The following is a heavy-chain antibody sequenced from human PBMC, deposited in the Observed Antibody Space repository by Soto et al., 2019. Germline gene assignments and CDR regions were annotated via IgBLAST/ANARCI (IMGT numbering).Heavy chain of an antibody. CDR2: ISYDGSNK. J-gene: IGHJ4*02. CDR3: ARDPSPPYYDSSGYYYDLDY. V-gene: IGHV3-30-3*01. Sequence: GGSLRLSCAASGFTFCSYAMHWVRQAPGKGLEWVAVISYDGSNKYYADSVKGRFTISRDNSKNTLYLQMNSLRAEDTAVYYCARDPSPPYYDSSGYYYDLDYWGQGTLVTDSS. D-gene: IGHD3-22*01. CDR1: GFTFCSYA.